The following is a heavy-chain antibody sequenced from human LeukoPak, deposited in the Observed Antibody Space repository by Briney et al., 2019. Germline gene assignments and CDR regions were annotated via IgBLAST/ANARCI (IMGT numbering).Heavy chain of an antibody. Sequence: SVKVSCKASGGTFSSYAISWVRQAPGQGLEWMGGIIPIFGTANYAQKFQGRVTITADESTSTAYMELSSLRSEDTAVYYCARDGGTAGYSSGSDYWGQGTLVTVS. D-gene: IGHD5-18*01. V-gene: IGHV1-69*13. CDR3: ARDGGTAGYSSGSDY. CDR1: GGTFSSYA. J-gene: IGHJ4*02. CDR2: IIPIFGTA.